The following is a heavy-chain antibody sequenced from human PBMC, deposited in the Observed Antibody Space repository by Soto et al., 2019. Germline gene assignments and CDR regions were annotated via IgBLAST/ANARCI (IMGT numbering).Heavy chain of an antibody. Sequence: QVQLVESGGGLVKPGGSLRLSCAASGFTFSDYYMSWIRQAPGKGLEWVSYISSSGSTIYYADSVKGRFTISRDNAXNXLXPQMNSLRAEDTAVYYCARVKGITGTTTYYYYGMDVWGQGTTVTVSS. CDR3: ARVKGITGTTTYYYYGMDV. CDR1: GFTFSDYY. J-gene: IGHJ6*02. V-gene: IGHV3-11*01. D-gene: IGHD1-20*01. CDR2: ISSSGSTI.